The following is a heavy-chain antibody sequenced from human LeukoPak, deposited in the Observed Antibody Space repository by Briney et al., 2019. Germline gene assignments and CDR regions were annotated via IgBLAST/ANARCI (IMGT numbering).Heavy chain of an antibody. Sequence: GGSLRLSCAASGFTFGDYAMYWVRQAPGKGLEWVGRIRSNSDGGAIDYAAPVKGRFALSRDDSKNTLYLQMNSLQTEDTAMYYCATDFYDSTWGQGTLVTVSS. V-gene: IGHV3-15*07. CDR3: ATDFYDST. D-gene: IGHD2/OR15-2a*01. CDR2: IRSNSDGGAI. J-gene: IGHJ5*02. CDR1: GFTFGDYA.